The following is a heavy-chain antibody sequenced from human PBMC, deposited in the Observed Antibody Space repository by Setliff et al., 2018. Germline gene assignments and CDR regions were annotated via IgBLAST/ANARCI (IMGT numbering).Heavy chain of an antibody. CDR3: ARLSWNGLRYYGLDV. J-gene: IGHJ6*02. CDR2: IQKSGGT. D-gene: IGHD3-3*01. Sequence: PSETLSLTCTVYGGSLSSYYWSWIRQPPGKGLESIGYIQKSGGTNYNPALKSRVTISVDTSTNQFSLKLRSVTAADTAVYYCARLSWNGLRYYGLDVWGQGTTVTV. CDR1: GGSLSSYY. V-gene: IGHV4-59*01.